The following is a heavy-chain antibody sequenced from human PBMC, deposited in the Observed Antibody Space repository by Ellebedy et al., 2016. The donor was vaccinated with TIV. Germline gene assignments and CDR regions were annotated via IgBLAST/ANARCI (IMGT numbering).Heavy chain of an antibody. CDR2: IIGSGSTI. Sequence: GESLKISCTASGFSFSSYSMNWVRQAPGKGLEWISYIIGSGSTIYYADSVKGRFTISRDNAKNSLYLQMNSLRAEDTAVYYCARGTNIVATIDPFDPWGQGTLVSVSS. V-gene: IGHV3-48*04. CDR3: ARGTNIVATIDPFDP. J-gene: IGHJ5*02. D-gene: IGHD5-12*01. CDR1: GFSFSSYS.